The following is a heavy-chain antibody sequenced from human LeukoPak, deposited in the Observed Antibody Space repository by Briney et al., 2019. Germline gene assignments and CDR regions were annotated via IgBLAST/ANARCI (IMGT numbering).Heavy chain of an antibody. CDR1: GGPITSSSYY. J-gene: IGHJ4*02. Sequence: PSETLSFTCTVSGGPITSSSYYWGWIRQPPGKGLEWIGSIYYSGSTYYNPSLKSRVAISEDTSKKQFSLKLSSVTAADTAVYYCVTKAAMYFFDYWGQGTLVTVSS. V-gene: IGHV4-39*01. CDR2: IYYSGST. D-gene: IGHD6-13*01. CDR3: VTKAAMYFFDY.